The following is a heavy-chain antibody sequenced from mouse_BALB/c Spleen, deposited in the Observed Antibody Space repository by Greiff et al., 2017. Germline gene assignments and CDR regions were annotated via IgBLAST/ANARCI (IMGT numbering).Heavy chain of an antibody. J-gene: IGHJ1*01. V-gene: IGHV1-5*01. Sequence: VQLQQSGTVLARPGASVKMSCKASGYTFTSYWMHWVKQRPGQGLEWIGAIYPGNSDTSYNQKFKGKAKLTAVTSTSTAYMELSSLTNEDSAVYYCTAPGNDGGYFDVWGAGTTVTVSS. D-gene: IGHD2-3*01. CDR3: TAPGNDGGYFDV. CDR1: GYTFTSYW. CDR2: IYPGNSDT.